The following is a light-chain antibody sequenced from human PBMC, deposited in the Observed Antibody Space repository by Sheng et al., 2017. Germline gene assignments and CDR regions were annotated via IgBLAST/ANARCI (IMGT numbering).Light chain of an antibody. Sequence: DIQMTQTPSTLSASVGDTVTVTCRASQSINSWLAWYHQKPGKAPNLLIYEASTLQTGVPLRFNGSGAGTLFTLTITSLQPDDFATYYCHHYSTFPRTFGHGTKVEIK. CDR3: HHYSTFPRT. V-gene: IGKV1-5*01. CDR2: EAS. CDR1: QSINSW. J-gene: IGKJ1*01.